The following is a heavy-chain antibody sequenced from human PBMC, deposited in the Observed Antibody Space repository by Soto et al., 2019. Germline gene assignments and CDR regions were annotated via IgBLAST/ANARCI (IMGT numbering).Heavy chain of an antibody. CDR2: ISAYSGKT. CDR3: ARDPYLGDHKY. CDR1: GYTFTTYG. J-gene: IGHJ4*02. Sequence: QVQLVQSGGELKKPGASVKVSCKTSGYTFTTYGISWVRQAPGQGLEWVGWISAYSGKTHYAQKFQGKVTMTTDPSTNTSYLELRSQISDDTAVYYCARDPYLGDHKYWGQGTLVSVSS. V-gene: IGHV1-18*01. D-gene: IGHD3-16*01.